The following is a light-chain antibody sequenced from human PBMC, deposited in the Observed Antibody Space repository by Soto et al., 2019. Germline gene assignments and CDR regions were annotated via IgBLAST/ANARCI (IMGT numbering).Light chain of an antibody. Sequence: EIVLTQSPGTLVLSPGDRATLSCRASQSVTNSLAWYQQKPGQAPRLLVYGASSRATGIPDRFSGSGSGTDFTLTISRLEPEDFAVYYCQQYGSSSITFGQGTRLEI. CDR1: QSVTNS. V-gene: IGKV3-20*01. CDR2: GAS. CDR3: QQYGSSSIT. J-gene: IGKJ5*01.